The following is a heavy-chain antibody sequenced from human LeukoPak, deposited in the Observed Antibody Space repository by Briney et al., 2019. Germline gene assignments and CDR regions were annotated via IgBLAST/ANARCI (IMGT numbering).Heavy chain of an antibody. D-gene: IGHD2-15*01. J-gene: IGHJ4*02. Sequence: SETLSLTCTVSGGSISSSSYYWGWIRQPPGKGLEWIGSIYHSGSTYYNPSLKSRVTISVDTSKNQFSLKLSSVTAADTAVYYCARVDCSGGSCYLGTYFDYWGQGTLVTVSS. CDR1: GGSISSSSYY. V-gene: IGHV4-39*07. CDR2: IYHSGST. CDR3: ARVDCSGGSCYLGTYFDY.